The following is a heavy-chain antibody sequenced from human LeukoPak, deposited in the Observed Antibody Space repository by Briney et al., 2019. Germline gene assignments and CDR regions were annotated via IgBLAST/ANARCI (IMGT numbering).Heavy chain of an antibody. CDR3: TLDYGGNSYAFDI. V-gene: IGHV1-46*03. Sequence: ASVKVSCQASGYTFTSYYMHWVRQAPGQGLEWMGIINPSGGTTSYAQKFQGRVTMTRDTSTSTVYMELSSLRSEDTAVYFCTLDYGGNSYAFDIWGQGTMVTVSS. J-gene: IGHJ3*02. CDR1: GYTFTSYY. D-gene: IGHD4-23*01. CDR2: INPSGGTT.